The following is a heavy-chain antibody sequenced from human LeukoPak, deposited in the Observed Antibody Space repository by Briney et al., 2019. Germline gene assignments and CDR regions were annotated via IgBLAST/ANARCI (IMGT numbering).Heavy chain of an antibody. D-gene: IGHD3-10*01. Sequence: SQTLSLTCTVSGGSISSGGYYWSWIRQPAGKGLEWIGRIYSSGYTIYNPSLKSRVTMSMDTSKNHFSLRLRSVTAADTALYYCARGQRGLDLPGSFEFWGRGTLVTVSS. J-gene: IGHJ4*02. CDR1: GGSISSGGYY. CDR2: IYSSGYT. CDR3: ARGQRGLDLPGSFEF. V-gene: IGHV4-61*02.